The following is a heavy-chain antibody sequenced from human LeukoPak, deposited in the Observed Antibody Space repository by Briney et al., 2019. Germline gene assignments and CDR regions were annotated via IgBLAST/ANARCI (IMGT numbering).Heavy chain of an antibody. J-gene: IGHJ5*02. Sequence: ASVKVSCKASGYTFTSYGISWVRQAPGQGLEWMGWISAYNGNTNYAQKLRGRVTMTTDTSTSTAYMELRSLRSDDTAVYYCARVVWQQLVGWFDPWGQGTLVTVSS. CDR2: ISAYNGNT. CDR1: GYTFTSYG. D-gene: IGHD6-13*01. V-gene: IGHV1-18*01. CDR3: ARVVWQQLVGWFDP.